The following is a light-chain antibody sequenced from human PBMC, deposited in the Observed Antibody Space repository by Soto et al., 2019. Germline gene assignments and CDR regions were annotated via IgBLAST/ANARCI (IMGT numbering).Light chain of an antibody. CDR2: GAS. CDR3: QQYGNSPYT. Sequence: EIVLTQSPGTLSLSPGERATLSCRASQSVSSSYLAWYQQKPGQAPRLLIYGASSRATGIPDRFSGSGSGTDFTLTISRLEPEDFAVYYCQQYGNSPYTFGQATKLEI. CDR1: QSVSSSY. J-gene: IGKJ2*01. V-gene: IGKV3-20*01.